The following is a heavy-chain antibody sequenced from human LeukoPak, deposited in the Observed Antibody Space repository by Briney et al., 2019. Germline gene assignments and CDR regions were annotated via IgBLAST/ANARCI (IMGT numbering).Heavy chain of an antibody. CDR3: ARRLLMVYANWFDP. J-gene: IGHJ5*02. CDR1: GFTFSSYA. V-gene: IGHV3-23*01. Sequence: GGSLRLSCAASGFTFSSYAMSWVRQAPGKGLEWVSAISGSGGSTYYADSVKGRFTISRDNAKNSLYLQMNSLRAEDTAVYYCARRLLMVYANWFDPWGQGTLVTVSS. CDR2: ISGSGGST. D-gene: IGHD2-8*01.